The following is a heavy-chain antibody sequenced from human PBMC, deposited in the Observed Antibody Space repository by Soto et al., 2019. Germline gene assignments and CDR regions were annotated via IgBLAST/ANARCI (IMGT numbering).Heavy chain of an antibody. CDR3: ARGYHRPTYYDFWSAHPLPWFDP. CDR1: GGSISSGDYY. CDR2: IYYSGST. V-gene: IGHV4-30-4*01. J-gene: IGHJ5*02. Sequence: KTSETLSLTCTVSGGSISSGDYYWSWIRQPPGKGLEWIGYIYYSGSTYYNPSLKSRVTISVDTSKNQFSLKLSSVTAADTAVYYCARGYHRPTYYDFWSAHPLPWFDPWGQGTLVTVSS. D-gene: IGHD3-3*01.